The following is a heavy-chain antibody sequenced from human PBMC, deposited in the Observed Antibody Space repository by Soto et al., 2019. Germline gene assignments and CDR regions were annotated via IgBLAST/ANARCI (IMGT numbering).Heavy chain of an antibody. CDR1: GVTFSSYT. D-gene: IGHD2-8*01. CDR3: GWLLNGDSEVSDF. CDR2: IIPVLGVA. J-gene: IGHJ3*01. Sequence: QVQLVQSGAEVRKPGSSVKVSCKASGVTFSSYTISWVRQAPGQGLEWMGRIIPVLGVANYAPKFQGRLTSIADEPTITVYMDLSSLRSEDRAMYYAGWLLNGDSEVSDFWGQGTFITVSS. V-gene: IGHV1-69*02.